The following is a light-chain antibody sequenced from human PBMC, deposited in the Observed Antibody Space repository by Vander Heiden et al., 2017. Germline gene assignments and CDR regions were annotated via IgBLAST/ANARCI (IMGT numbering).Light chain of an antibody. V-gene: IGKV2-28*01. CDR2: LGF. CDR3: MQSRQIPLT. J-gene: IGKJ4*01. Sequence: SPVSLPVTPGESASMSCRASQSLLHDNGYNDLAWYRQKPAQSPQLLIYLGFTRPSGVPDRFTGSGSGRDFTLKISKVEAADVGVYYCMQSRQIPLTFGGGT. CDR1: QSLLHDNGYND.